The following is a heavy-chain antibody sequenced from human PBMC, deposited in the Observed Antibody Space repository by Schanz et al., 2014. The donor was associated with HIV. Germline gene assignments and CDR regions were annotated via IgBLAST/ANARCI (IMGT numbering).Heavy chain of an antibody. V-gene: IGHV3-23*04. CDR2: ISGSGGST. J-gene: IGHJ4*02. CDR3: AKDLLATTSWYGGIDY. CDR1: GFTFSSYG. D-gene: IGHD6-13*01. Sequence: EVQLVESGGGLIQRGGSLRLSCAASGFTFSSYGMHWVRQAPGKGLEWVSAISGSGGSTYYAASVKGRFTISRDDSRTTLFLQMNSLRVEDTAIYYCAKDLLATTSWYGGIDYWGQGTLVTVSS.